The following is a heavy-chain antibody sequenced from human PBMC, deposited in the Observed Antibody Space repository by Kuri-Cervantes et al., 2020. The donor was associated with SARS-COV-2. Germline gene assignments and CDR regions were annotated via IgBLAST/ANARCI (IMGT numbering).Heavy chain of an antibody. J-gene: IGHJ5*02. D-gene: IGHD1-26*01. Sequence: SETLSLTCTVSGYSISSGYYWGWIRQPPGKGLEWIGSIYHSGSTYYNPSLKSRVTISVDTSKNQFSLKLSSATAADTAVYYCARGGDWFDPWGQGTLGTGSS. CDR1: GYSISSGYY. CDR3: ARGGDWFDP. CDR2: IYHSGST. V-gene: IGHV4-38-2*02.